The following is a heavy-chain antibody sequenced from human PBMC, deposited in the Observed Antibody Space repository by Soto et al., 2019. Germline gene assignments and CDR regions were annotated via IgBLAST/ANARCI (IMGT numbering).Heavy chain of an antibody. CDR2: IGAGGDT. V-gene: IGHV3-13*01. D-gene: IGHD6-13*01. CDR1: GFTFSSSD. CDR3: AREGRSSTWYDWYFDL. Sequence: EEQLVESGGGLVQPGGSLRLSCAASGFTFSSSDFHWVRQVTGKGLEWVSAIGAGGDTYYPDSVKGRFTISRENAKNSLYLQMNCLRDEDTAVYFCAREGRSSTWYDWYFDLWGRGTLVTVSS. J-gene: IGHJ2*01.